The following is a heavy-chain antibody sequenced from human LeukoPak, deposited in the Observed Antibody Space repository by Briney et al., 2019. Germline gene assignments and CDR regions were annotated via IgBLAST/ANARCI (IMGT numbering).Heavy chain of an antibody. V-gene: IGHV6-1*01. CDR2: TYYRSTWYN. J-gene: IGHJ5*02. CDR1: GDCVSSNSVT. Sequence: SQTLSLTCAISGDCVSSNSVTWNWIRQSPSRGLEWLGRTYYRSTWYNDYAVSVRGRITVNPDTSKNQFSLHLNSVTPEDTAVYYCARRLTRYDCFDPWGQGILVTVSS. D-gene: IGHD1-1*01. CDR3: ARRLTRYDCFDP.